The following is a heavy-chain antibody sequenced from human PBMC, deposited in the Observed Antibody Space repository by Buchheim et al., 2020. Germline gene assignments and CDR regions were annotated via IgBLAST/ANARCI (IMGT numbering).Heavy chain of an antibody. D-gene: IGHD6-25*01. CDR2: ISPSASTT. CDR3: ARCLIAASDNYYGMDV. V-gene: IGHV3-48*03. CDR1: GFTFNTYE. Sequence: EVQLVESGGGLVQPGGSLRVSCAASGFTFNTYEMNWVRQAPGTGLEWVSYISPSASTTYYADSVKSRFTISRDNAKNSLYLQMNSLRAEDTAVYYCARCLIAASDNYYGMDVWGQGT. J-gene: IGHJ6*02.